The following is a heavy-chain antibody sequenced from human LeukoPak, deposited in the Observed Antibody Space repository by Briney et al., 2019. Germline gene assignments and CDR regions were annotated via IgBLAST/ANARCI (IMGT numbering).Heavy chain of an antibody. CDR1: GYTFTGYY. D-gene: IGHD6-13*01. J-gene: IGHJ6*02. V-gene: IGHV1-2*04. Sequence: GASVKVSCKASGYTFTGYYMHWVRQAPGQGLEWMGWINPNSGGTNYAQKFQGWVTMTRDTYISTAYMELSRLRSDDTAVYYCARTIAAAGTGSGTRYYYGMDVWAKGPRSPPP. CDR3: ARTIAAAGTGSGTRYYYGMDV. CDR2: INPNSGGT.